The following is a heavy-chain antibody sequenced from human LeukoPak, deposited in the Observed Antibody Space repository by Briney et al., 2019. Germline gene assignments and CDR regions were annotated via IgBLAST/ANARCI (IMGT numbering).Heavy chain of an antibody. CDR1: GYTFTSYG. J-gene: IGHJ4*02. Sequence: ASVKVSCKASGYTFTSYGISWVRQAPGQGLEWMGWISAYNGNTNYAQKLQGRVTMTTDTSTSTAYMELRSLRSDDTAAYYCASCSSSWYDFDYWGQGTLVTVSS. V-gene: IGHV1-18*01. D-gene: IGHD6-13*01. CDR2: ISAYNGNT. CDR3: ASCSSSWYDFDY.